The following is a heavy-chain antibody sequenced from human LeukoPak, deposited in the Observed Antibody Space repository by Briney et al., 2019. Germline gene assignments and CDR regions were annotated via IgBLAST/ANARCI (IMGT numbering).Heavy chain of an antibody. Sequence: GASVKVSCKASGYTFTSYGISWVRQAPGQGLEWMGWISAYNGNTNYAQKLQGRVTMTTDTSPSTDYMELRSLRSDDTAGYHSARDCLSRQPIAAHNPGRFDYAGQGTLVTASS. CDR2: ISAYNGNT. V-gene: IGHV1-18*01. J-gene: IGHJ4*02. CDR3: ARDCLSRQPIAAHNPGRFDY. CDR1: GYTFTSYG. D-gene: IGHD6-13*01.